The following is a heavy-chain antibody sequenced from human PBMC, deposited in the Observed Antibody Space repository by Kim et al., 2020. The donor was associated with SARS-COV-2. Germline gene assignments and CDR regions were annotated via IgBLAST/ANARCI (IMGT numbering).Heavy chain of an antibody. J-gene: IGHJ4*02. CDR2: INHSGST. V-gene: IGHV4-34*01. CDR1: GGSFSGYY. CDR3: ARTLRDIVVVPAAKGGTYSSSWTRRDVRNPYYFDY. D-gene: IGHD2-2*01. Sequence: SETLSLTCAVYGGSFSGYYWSWIRQPPGKGLEWIGEINHSGSTNYNPSLKSRVTISVDTSKNQFSLKLSSVTAADTAVYYCARTLRDIVVVPAAKGGTYSSSWTRRDVRNPYYFDYWGQGTLVTVSS.